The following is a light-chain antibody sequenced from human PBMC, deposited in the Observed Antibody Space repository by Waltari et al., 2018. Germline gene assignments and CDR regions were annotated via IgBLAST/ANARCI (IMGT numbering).Light chain of an antibody. CDR1: SSDRGGYDY. CDR3: SSFTSSTTGI. J-gene: IGLJ2*01. V-gene: IGLV2-14*03. Sequence: SALTQPDSVSGSPGQSITVSCSGISSDRGGYDYVSWYQQHPGKAPKVIIYDVNNRPSGVSNRFSGSKSGSSASLTISGLQAEDETDYYCSSFTSSTTGIFGGGTKVTVL. CDR2: DVN.